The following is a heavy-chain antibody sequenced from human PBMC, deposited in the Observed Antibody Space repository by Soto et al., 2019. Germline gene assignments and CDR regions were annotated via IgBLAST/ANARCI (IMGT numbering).Heavy chain of an antibody. Sequence: ASVKVSCKASGQSFTKYGTNWVRQAPGQGLEWMGWISDDSGDNGYTNYALKFQGRVTLTTDTSTSTVYMELSSLRSEDTAVYYCAGEKETKYGDYEGYYFDYWGQGTLVTVSS. D-gene: IGHD4-17*01. CDR3: AGEKETKYGDYEGYYFDY. V-gene: IGHV1-18*01. CDR1: GQSFTKYG. CDR2: ISDDSGDNGYT. J-gene: IGHJ4*02.